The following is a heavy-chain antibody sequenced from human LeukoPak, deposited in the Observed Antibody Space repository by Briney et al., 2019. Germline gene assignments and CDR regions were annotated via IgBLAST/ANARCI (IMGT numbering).Heavy chain of an antibody. D-gene: IGHD3-22*01. CDR2: INHSGST. V-gene: IGHV4-34*01. J-gene: IGHJ4*02. CDR1: GGSFSGYY. Sequence: PSETLSLTCAVYGGSFSGYYWSWIRQPPGKGLEWIGEINHSGSTNYNPSLKSRVTISVDTSKNQFSLKLSSVTAADTAVYYCARDRYYYDSSGYLFDYWGQGTLVTVSS. CDR3: ARDRYYYDSSGYLFDY.